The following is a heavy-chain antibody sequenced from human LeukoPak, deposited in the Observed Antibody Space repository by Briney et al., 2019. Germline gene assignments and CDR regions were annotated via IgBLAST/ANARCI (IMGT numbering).Heavy chain of an antibody. J-gene: IGHJ4*02. Sequence: GASVKVSCKASGYTFTGYYMHWVRQAPGQGLEWTGWINPNSGGTNYAQKFQGRVTMTRDTSISTAYMELSRLRSDDTAVYYCARAPRQLLWFGDLDYWGQGTLVTVSS. V-gene: IGHV1-2*02. CDR2: INPNSGGT. CDR3: ARAPRQLLWFGDLDY. D-gene: IGHD3-10*01. CDR1: GYTFTGYY.